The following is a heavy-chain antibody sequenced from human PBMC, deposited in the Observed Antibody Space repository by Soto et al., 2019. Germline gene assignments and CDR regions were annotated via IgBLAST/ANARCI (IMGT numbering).Heavy chain of an antibody. Sequence: PGGSLRLSCAASGFTFSSYGMHWVRQAPGKGLEWVAVISYDGSNKYYADSVKGRFTISRDNSKNTLYLQMNSLRAEDTAVYYCAKDFQYYGSGRLYYYYYYGMDVWGQGT. CDR3: AKDFQYYGSGRLYYYYYYGMDV. D-gene: IGHD3-10*01. V-gene: IGHV3-30*18. CDR1: GFTFSSYG. CDR2: ISYDGSNK. J-gene: IGHJ6*02.